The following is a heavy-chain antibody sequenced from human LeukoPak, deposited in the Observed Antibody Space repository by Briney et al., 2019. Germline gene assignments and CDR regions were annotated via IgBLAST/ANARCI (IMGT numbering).Heavy chain of an antibody. CDR3: ARLRSSWYVYYFDY. J-gene: IGHJ4*02. CDR1: GYSFTNSW. V-gene: IGHV5-51*01. D-gene: IGHD6-13*01. Sequence: GESLKISCKGSGYSFTNSWIGWVRQMPGKGLEWMGIIYPGDSDTKYSPSFQGQVTISADKSTSTAYLQWSSLKASDTAIYYCARLRSSWYVYYFDYWGQGTLVTVSS. CDR2: IYPGDSDT.